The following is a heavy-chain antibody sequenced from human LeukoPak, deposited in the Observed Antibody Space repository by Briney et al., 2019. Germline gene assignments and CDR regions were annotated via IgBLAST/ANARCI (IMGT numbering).Heavy chain of an antibody. Sequence: GASVKVSCKASGYTFTSYGISWVRQAPGQGLEWMGWISAYNGNTNYAQKLQGRVTMTTDTSTSTAYMELRSLRSDDTAVYYCARDRSGPIVVPAATRIDYWGQGTLVTVSS. V-gene: IGHV1-18*01. CDR1: GYTFTSYG. CDR2: ISAYNGNT. D-gene: IGHD2-2*01. J-gene: IGHJ4*02. CDR3: ARDRSGPIVVPAATRIDY.